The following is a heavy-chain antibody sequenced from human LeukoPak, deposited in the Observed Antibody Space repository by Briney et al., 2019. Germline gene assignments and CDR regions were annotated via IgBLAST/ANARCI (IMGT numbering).Heavy chain of an antibody. CDR1: GFTFSNYA. CDR3: ARDPRNVGLAP. D-gene: IGHD2-15*01. J-gene: IGHJ5*02. V-gene: IGHV3-30-3*01. CDR2: ISYDGSNK. Sequence: GGSLRLSCAASGFTFSNYAMHWVRQAPGKGLEWVAVISYDGSNKYYADSVKGRFTMSRDNVKNTLYLQMNSPRVEDTAVYYCARDPRNVGLAPWGQGTLVTVSS.